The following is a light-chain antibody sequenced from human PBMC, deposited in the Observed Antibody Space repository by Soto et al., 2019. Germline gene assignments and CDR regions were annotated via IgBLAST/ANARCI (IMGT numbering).Light chain of an antibody. CDR2: DNN. V-gene: IGLV1-40*01. J-gene: IGLJ1*01. CDR1: SSNIGAGYD. Sequence: QSVLTQQPSVSGAPGQRVTISCTGSSSNIGAGYDVHWYQQLPGTAPKLLIYDNNNRPSGVPDRFSGSKSGTSASLAITGLQAEDEADYYCQSYDSSLSGYVFGTGTKVTVL. CDR3: QSYDSSLSGYV.